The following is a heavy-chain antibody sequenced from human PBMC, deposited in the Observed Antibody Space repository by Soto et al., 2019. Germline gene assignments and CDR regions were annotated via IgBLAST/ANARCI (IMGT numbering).Heavy chain of an antibody. CDR1: GYSVSSSDYY. J-gene: IGHJ4*02. CDR2: MLYSGLT. CDR3: AGPRQGNYDFLSGYYALDY. D-gene: IGHD3-3*01. Sequence: SETLSLTCSVSGYSVSSSDYYWAWIRQPPGKGLEWIGSMLYSGLTYYNPSLKSRVTLSVDTSKNQFSVRLNSVTASDTAVYYCAGPRQGNYDFLSGYYALDYWSQGTLVTVSS. V-gene: IGHV4-39*01.